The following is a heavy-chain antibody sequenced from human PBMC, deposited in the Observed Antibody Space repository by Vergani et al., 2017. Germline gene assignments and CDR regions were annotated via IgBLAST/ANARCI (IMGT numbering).Heavy chain of an antibody. CDR1: GFTFSTYA. Sequence: EVQLVESGGGLVKPGGSLRLSCAASGFTFSTYAMNWVRQAPGKGLEWVSSISTSSSYIYYAYSGKGRFTISRDNAKNSLYLQMNNLGAEDTAVYYCARGTRGPEGADYWGQGTLVTVSS. V-gene: IGHV3-21*02. CDR2: ISTSSSYI. J-gene: IGHJ4*02. D-gene: IGHD1-14*01. CDR3: ARGTRGPEGADY.